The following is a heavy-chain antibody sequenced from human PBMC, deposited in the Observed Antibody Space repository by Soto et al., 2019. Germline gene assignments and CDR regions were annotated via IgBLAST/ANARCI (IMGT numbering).Heavy chain of an antibody. J-gene: IGHJ6*02. CDR3: ARGGCSGGSCYAHDYYYYGMDV. V-gene: IGHV1-8*01. CDR1: GYTFTSYY. D-gene: IGHD2-15*01. CDR2: MNPNSGNT. Sequence: ASVKVSCKASGYTFTSYYINWVRQATVQGLEWMGWMNPNSGNTGYAQKFQGRVTMTRNTSISTAYMELSSLRSEDTAVYYCARGGCSGGSCYAHDYYYYGMDVWGQGTTVTVSS.